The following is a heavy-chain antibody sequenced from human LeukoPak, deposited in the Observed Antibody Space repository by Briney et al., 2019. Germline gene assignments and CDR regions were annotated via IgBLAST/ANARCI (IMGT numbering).Heavy chain of an antibody. CDR3: ARGGGNSYAPVDY. V-gene: IGHV3-74*01. D-gene: IGHD5-18*01. CDR1: GFTFSTYW. J-gene: IGHJ4*02. Sequence: QPGGSLRLSCAASGFTFSTYWMHWARQVPGKGLVWVSRINSNGNTTPYADSVKGRFTISRDKAKNTLFLQMNSLRAEDTAVYYCARGGGNSYAPVDYWGQGTLVAVSS. CDR2: INSNGNTT.